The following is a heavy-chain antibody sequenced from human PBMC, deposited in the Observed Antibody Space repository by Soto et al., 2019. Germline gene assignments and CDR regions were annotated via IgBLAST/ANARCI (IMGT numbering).Heavy chain of an antibody. D-gene: IGHD1-26*01. Sequence: GESLKISCKASGYSFTTYWIGWVRQMPGKGLELMGIIYPYDSETRYSPSFQGQVTISDDKSIIAAYLQWSSLKASDTAMYYCARHLVGATRGNFDXWGQGTLVTVSX. V-gene: IGHV5-51*01. CDR3: ARHLVGATRGNFDX. J-gene: IGHJ4*02. CDR1: GYSFTTYW. CDR2: IYPYDSET.